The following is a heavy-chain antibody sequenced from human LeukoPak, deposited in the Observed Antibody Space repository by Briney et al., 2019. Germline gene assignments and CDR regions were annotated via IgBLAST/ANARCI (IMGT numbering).Heavy chain of an antibody. D-gene: IGHD4-17*01. CDR2: INQDGSEK. Sequence: GGSLRLSCAASGFTFRSYWMTWVRQAPGKGLEWVANINQDGSEKYYVDSVKGRFTFSRDNAKDSLYLQMNSLRAEDTAVYYCARDHGDYFDYWGQGTLVTVSS. CDR1: GFTFRSYW. J-gene: IGHJ4*02. V-gene: IGHV3-7*01. CDR3: ARDHGDYFDY.